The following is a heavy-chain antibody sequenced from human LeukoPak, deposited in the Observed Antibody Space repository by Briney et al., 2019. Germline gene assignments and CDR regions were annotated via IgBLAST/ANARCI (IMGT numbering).Heavy chain of an antibody. CDR2: INPNSGGT. D-gene: IGHD6-13*01. J-gene: IGHJ4*02. CDR3: AREGVPVGGIAAAGYYFDY. CDR1: GYTFTGYY. Sequence: ASVKVSCKASGYTFTGYYMHWVRQAPGQGLEWMGWINPNSGGTNYAQKFQGWVTMTRDTSISTAYMELSRLRSDDTAVYYCAREGVPVGGIAAAGYYFDYWGQGTLVTVSS. V-gene: IGHV1-2*04.